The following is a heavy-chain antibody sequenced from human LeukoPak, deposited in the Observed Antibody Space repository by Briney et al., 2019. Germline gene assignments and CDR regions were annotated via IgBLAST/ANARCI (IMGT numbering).Heavy chain of an antibody. V-gene: IGHV4-34*01. Sequence: SETLSLTCAVYGGSFSGYYWSWIRQPPGKGLEWIGEINHSGSTNYNPSLKSRVTISVDTSKNQFSLKLSSVTAADTAVYYRARGSDYDSSGYPFDYWGQGTLVTVSS. J-gene: IGHJ4*02. CDR1: GGSFSGYY. CDR2: INHSGST. D-gene: IGHD3-22*01. CDR3: ARGSDYDSSGYPFDY.